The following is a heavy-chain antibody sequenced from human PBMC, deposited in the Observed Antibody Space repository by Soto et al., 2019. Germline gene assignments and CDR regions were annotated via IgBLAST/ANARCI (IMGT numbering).Heavy chain of an antibody. CDR2: IIPIFGTA. CDR1: GGTFSSYA. Sequence: QVQLVQSGAEVKKPGSSVKVSCKASGGTFSSYAISWVRQAPGHGLEWMGGIIPIFGTANYAQKFKGRVTITADESTSRAHMELSSVRSEDRVVYYCARDLGVSAAGTWGYYTGMDVWGQGATVTVSS. CDR3: ARDLGVSAAGTWGYYTGMDV. D-gene: IGHD6-13*01. V-gene: IGHV1-69*01. J-gene: IGHJ6*01.